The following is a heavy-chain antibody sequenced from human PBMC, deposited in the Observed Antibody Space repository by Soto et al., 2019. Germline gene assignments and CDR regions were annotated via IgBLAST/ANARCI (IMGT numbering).Heavy chain of an antibody. CDR2: ISGSGGST. V-gene: IGHV3-23*01. D-gene: IGHD4-17*01. CDR3: TAANTVTTLVY. J-gene: IGHJ4*02. CDR1: GFTFSSYA. Sequence: GGSLRLSCAASGFTFSSYAMSWVRQAPGKGPEWVSAISGSGGSTYYADSVKGRFTISVDTSKNQFSLKLSSVTAADTAVYYCTAANTVTTLVYWGQRTLVTVSS.